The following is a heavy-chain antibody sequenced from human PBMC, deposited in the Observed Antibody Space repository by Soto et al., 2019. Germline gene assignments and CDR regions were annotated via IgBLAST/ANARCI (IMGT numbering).Heavy chain of an antibody. V-gene: IGHV1-18*04. CDR1: GYTFTSYG. J-gene: IGHJ4*02. CDR2: ISAYNGNT. CDR3: ARERRAATGLNYFDY. D-gene: IGHD6-25*01. Sequence: ASVKVSCKASGYTFTSYGISWVRQAPGQGLEWMGWISAYNGNTNYAQKLQGRVTMTTDTSTSTAYMELSSLRSEDTAVYYCARERRAATGLNYFDYWGQGTLVTVSS.